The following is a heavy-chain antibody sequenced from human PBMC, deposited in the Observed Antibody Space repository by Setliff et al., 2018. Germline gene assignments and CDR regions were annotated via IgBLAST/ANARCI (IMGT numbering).Heavy chain of an antibody. CDR2: ISYDGSNK. CDR3: ARDMRVPRLWFGELLQTPLYYYYGMDV. J-gene: IGHJ6*02. CDR1: GFTFSSYA. Sequence: PGGSLRLSCAASGFTFSSYAMHWVRQAPGKGLEWVAVISYDGSNKYYADSVKGRFTISRDNSKNTLYLQMNSLRAEDTAVYYCARDMRVPRLWFGELLQTPLYYYYGMDVWGQGTTVTVSS. V-gene: IGHV3-30-3*01. D-gene: IGHD3-10*01.